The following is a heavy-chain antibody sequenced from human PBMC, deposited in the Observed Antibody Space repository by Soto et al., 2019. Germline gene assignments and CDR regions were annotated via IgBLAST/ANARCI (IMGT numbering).Heavy chain of an antibody. CDR1: GYSFISHY. CDR3: ARDKVSGYGSFDY. J-gene: IGHJ4*02. V-gene: IGHV1-46*03. D-gene: IGHD5-12*01. CDR2: INSSGGST. Sequence: ASVKVSCKASGYSFISHYMHWVRQAPGQGLERMGIINSSGGSTSYAQKFQGRVTMTRDTSMSTAYMELSSLRSEDTAVYYCARDKVSGYGSFDYWGQGTLVTVSS.